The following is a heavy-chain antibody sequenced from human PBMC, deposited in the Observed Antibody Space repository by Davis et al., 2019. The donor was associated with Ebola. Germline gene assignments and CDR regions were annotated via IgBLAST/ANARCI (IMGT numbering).Heavy chain of an antibody. Sequence: GGSLRLSCAASGFTFSSYGMHWVRQAPGKGLEWVAVIWYDGSNKYYADSVKGRFTISRDNSKNTLYLQMNSLRAEDTAVYYCARSMVRGGSYYYYYGMDVWGQGTTVTVSS. V-gene: IGHV3-33*01. J-gene: IGHJ6*02. D-gene: IGHD3-10*01. CDR3: ARSMVRGGSYYYYYGMDV. CDR2: IWYDGSNK. CDR1: GFTFSSYG.